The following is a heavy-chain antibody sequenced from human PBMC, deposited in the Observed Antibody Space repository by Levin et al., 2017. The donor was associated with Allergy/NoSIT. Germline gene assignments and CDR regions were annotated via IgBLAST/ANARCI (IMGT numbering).Heavy chain of an antibody. CDR3: ARGPLAAAGTTVDY. Sequence: SSETLSLTCAVYGGSFSGYYWSWIRQPPGKGLEWIGEINHSGSTNYNPSLKSRVTISVDTSKNQFSLKLSSVTAADTAVYYCARGPLAAAGTTVDYWGQGTLVTVSS. CDR2: INHSGST. CDR1: GGSFSGYY. V-gene: IGHV4-34*01. D-gene: IGHD6-13*01. J-gene: IGHJ4*02.